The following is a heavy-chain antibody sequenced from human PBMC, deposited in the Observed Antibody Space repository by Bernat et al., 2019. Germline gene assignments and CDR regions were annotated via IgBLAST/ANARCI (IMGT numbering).Heavy chain of an antibody. Sequence: EVQLVESGGGLVQPGGSLRLSCAASGFTFSSYEMNWVRQAPGKGLEWVSYISSSGSTIYYADSVKGRFTISRDNAKNSLYLQMNSLRAEDTAVYYCARDCGAYCGDLDAFDIWGQGTMVTVSS. CDR3: ARDCGAYCGDLDAFDI. D-gene: IGHD2-21*01. J-gene: IGHJ3*02. CDR1: GFTFSSYE. CDR2: ISSSGSTI. V-gene: IGHV3-48*03.